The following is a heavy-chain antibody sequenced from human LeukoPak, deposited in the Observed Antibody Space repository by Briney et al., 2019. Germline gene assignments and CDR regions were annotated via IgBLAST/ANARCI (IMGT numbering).Heavy chain of an antibody. Sequence: ASVKVSCKASGYSFTNYYLHWVRQAPGQGFEWMGIINPGGGTITYAQKFQGRVTMTRDTSTSTVYMELSSLRSEDTAVYYCARGGFTTMVRGVIITLDAFDIWGQGTMVTVSS. CDR3: ARGGFTTMVRGVIITLDAFDI. CDR2: INPGGGTI. D-gene: IGHD3-10*01. V-gene: IGHV1-46*01. CDR1: GYSFTNYY. J-gene: IGHJ3*02.